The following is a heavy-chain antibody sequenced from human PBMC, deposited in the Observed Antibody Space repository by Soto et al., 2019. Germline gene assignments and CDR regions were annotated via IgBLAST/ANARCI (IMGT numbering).Heavy chain of an antibody. D-gene: IGHD3-10*01. J-gene: IGHJ6*02. CDR2: ISTSGDNT. V-gene: IGHV3-23*01. CDR3: AKDLHWFAMDV. CDR1: GFTFSTYA. Sequence: GGSLRLSCSDSGFTFSTYAMSWVRQAPGKGLEWVSSISTSGDNTYYADSVKGRFTISRDNSMNTLYLQMNSLRADDTAIYYCAKDLHWFAMDVWGHGTTVTVSS.